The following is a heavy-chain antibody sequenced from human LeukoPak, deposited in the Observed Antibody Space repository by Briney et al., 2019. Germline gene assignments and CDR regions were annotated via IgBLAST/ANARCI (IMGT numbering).Heavy chain of an antibody. CDR3: ARGFSSGWYPDAFDI. CDR2: ISSSGSTT. D-gene: IGHD6-19*01. V-gene: IGHV3-11*01. Sequence: GGSLRLSCAASGFTFSDYYMSWIRQAPGKGLEWVSYISSSGSTTYYADSVKGRFTISRDNSKNTLYLQMNSLRAEDTAVYCCARGFSSGWYPDAFDIWGQGTMVTVSS. J-gene: IGHJ3*02. CDR1: GFTFSDYY.